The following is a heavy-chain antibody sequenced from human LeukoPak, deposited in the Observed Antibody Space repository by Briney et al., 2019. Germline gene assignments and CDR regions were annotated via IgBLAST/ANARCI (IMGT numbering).Heavy chain of an antibody. CDR2: IKQDGSEK. J-gene: IGHJ3*02. CDR3: AKSNAQNVLRYFDWSGDAFDI. D-gene: IGHD3-9*01. V-gene: IGHV3-7*03. CDR1: GFTFSSYW. Sequence: GGSLRLSCAASGFTFSSYWMSWGRQAPGEGLEWGANIKQDGSEKYYVDSVKGRFTISRDNAKNSLYLQMNSLRAEDTAVYYCAKSNAQNVLRYFDWSGDAFDIWGQGTMVTVSS.